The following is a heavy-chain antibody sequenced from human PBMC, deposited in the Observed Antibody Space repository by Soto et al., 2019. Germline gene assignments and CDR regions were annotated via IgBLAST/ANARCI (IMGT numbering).Heavy chain of an antibody. CDR2: ISSSSSYI. CDR1: GFTFSSYS. D-gene: IGHD4-17*01. Sequence: EVQLVESGGGLVKPGGSLRLSCAASGFTFSSYSMNWVRQAPGKGLEWVSSISSSSSYIYYSDSVKGRFTISRDNAKNSLYLQKNSLGGEETAVYYCASLPVTTVPFVAFDIWGQGTMVTVSS. V-gene: IGHV3-21*01. CDR3: ASLPVTTVPFVAFDI. J-gene: IGHJ3*02.